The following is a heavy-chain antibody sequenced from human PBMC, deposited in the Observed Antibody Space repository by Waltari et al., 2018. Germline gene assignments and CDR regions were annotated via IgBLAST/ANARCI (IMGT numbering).Heavy chain of an antibody. J-gene: IGHJ4*02. CDR2: ISSDSVSK. CDR3: AGPWGYYSDDGHYLDY. Sequence: QVQLVESGGGVVQPGTSRSLSCTVPVLTFGHFAVDWVRQAPGKGLEWLAIISSDSVSKFYAESVNGRFTISRDNSKNTMYLEMSALTLEDTAVYYCAGPWGYYSDDGHYLDYWGPGTQVFVSP. V-gene: IGHV3-30*15. D-gene: IGHD3-22*01. CDR1: VLTFGHFA.